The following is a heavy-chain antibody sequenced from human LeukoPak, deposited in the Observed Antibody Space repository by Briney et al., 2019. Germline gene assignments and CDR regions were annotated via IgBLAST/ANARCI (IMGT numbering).Heavy chain of an antibody. CDR1: GYTFTSYY. D-gene: IGHD1-26*01. V-gene: IGHV1-46*01. Sequence: ASVKVSFKASGYTFTSYYMHWVRQAPGQGLEWMGIINPSGGSTSYEQKFQGRVTMTRDTSTSTVYMELSSLRSEDTAVYYCARDLGGSYPDYWGQGTLVTVSS. CDR2: INPSGGST. J-gene: IGHJ4*02. CDR3: ARDLGGSYPDY.